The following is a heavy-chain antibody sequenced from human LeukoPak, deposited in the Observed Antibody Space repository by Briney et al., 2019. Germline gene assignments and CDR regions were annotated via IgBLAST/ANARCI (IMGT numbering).Heavy chain of an antibody. V-gene: IGHV4-59*12. CDR2: IYYSGST. D-gene: IGHD3-10*01. CDR1: GGSISSYY. CDR3: ARGGILYGSGMKSLIY. Sequence: PSETLSLTCTVSGGSISSYYWSWIRQPPGKGLEWIGYIYYSGSTNYNPSLKSRVTISVDTSKNQFSLKLSSVTAADTAVYYCARGGILYGSGMKSLIYWGQGTLVTVSS. J-gene: IGHJ4*02.